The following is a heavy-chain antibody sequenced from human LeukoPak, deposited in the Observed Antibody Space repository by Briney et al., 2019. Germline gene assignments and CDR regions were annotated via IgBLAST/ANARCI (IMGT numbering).Heavy chain of an antibody. Sequence: SVKVSCKASGGTFSSYAISWVRQAPGQGLEWMGRIIPIFGTADYAQKFQGRVTITTDESTCTAYMELSSLRSEDTAVYYCARERDGYNYGVGYWGQGTLVTVSS. D-gene: IGHD5-24*01. CDR3: ARERDGYNYGVGY. CDR1: GGTFSSYA. V-gene: IGHV1-69*05. J-gene: IGHJ4*02. CDR2: IIPIFGTA.